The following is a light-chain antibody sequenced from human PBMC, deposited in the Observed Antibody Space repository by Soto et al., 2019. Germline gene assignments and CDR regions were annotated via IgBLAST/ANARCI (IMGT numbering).Light chain of an antibody. V-gene: IGLV1-40*01. J-gene: IGLJ1*01. CDR1: SSSIGAGHD. Sequence: QSVLTQPPSVSGAPGQRVTISCTGSSSSIGAGHDVHWYQQLPGTAPKLLIYYYSNRPSGVPDRFSGSKSGASASLAITGLQAEDEADYYCQSYDSSLSGYVFGTGTKLTVL. CDR2: YYS. CDR3: QSYDSSLSGYV.